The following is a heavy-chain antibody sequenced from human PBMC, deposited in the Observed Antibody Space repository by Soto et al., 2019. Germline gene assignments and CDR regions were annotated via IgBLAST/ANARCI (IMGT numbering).Heavy chain of an antibody. Sequence: SETLSLTCAVYGWSFSGYYRSWIRQPPGKGLEWIGEMNHSGTTNYNPSLKSRVTTSVDTSKNQFSLKLSSVTAADTAVYYCVRGLYYDFWSGYQDNGMDVWSQGTPVTVSS. J-gene: IGHJ6*02. V-gene: IGHV4-34*01. D-gene: IGHD3-3*01. CDR2: MNHSGTT. CDR1: GWSFSGYY. CDR3: VRGLYYDFWSGYQDNGMDV.